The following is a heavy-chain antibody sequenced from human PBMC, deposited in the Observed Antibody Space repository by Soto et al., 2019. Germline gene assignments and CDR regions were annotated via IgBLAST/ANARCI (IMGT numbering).Heavy chain of an antibody. CDR3: ARVTADY. V-gene: IGHV4-34*01. CDR2: INHSGST. J-gene: IGHJ4*02. CDR1: GGSLSSYY. Sequence: PSETLSLTCTVSGGSLSSYYWSWIRQPPGKGLEWIGEINHSGSTNYNPSLKSRVTISVDTSKNQFSLKLSSVTAADTAVYYCARVTADYWGQGTLVTVSS.